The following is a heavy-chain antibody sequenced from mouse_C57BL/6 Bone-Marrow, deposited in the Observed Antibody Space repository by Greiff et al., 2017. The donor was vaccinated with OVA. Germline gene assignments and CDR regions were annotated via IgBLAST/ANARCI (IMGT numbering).Heavy chain of an antibody. CDR1: GYTFTSYG. D-gene: IGHD1-1*01. CDR3: AREDYYGSSHWYFDV. CDR2: IYPRSGNT. Sequence: VKLVESGAELARPGASVKLSCKASGYTFTSYGISWVKQRTGQGLEWIGEIYPRSGNTYYNEKFKGKATLTADKSSSTAYMELRSLTSEDSAVYFCAREDYYGSSHWYFDVWGTGTTVTVSS. V-gene: IGHV1-81*01. J-gene: IGHJ1*03.